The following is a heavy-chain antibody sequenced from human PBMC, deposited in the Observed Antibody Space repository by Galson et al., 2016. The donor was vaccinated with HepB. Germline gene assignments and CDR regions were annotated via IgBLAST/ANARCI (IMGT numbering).Heavy chain of an antibody. J-gene: IGHJ5*02. Sequence: QSGAEVKKPGESLKISCKGSGYSFTSYWIGWVRQMPAKGLEWMGIIYPGDSDTRYSPSFQGQVTISADKSISTAYLQWSSLKASDTAMYYCARLEQQLALFDNWFDPWGQGTLVTVSS. D-gene: IGHD6-13*01. CDR3: ARLEQQLALFDNWFDP. CDR1: GYSFTSYW. CDR2: IYPGDSDT. V-gene: IGHV5-51*01.